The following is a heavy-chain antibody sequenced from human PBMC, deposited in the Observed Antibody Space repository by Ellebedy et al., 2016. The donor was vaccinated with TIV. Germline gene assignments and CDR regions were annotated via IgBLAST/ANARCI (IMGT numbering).Heavy chain of an antibody. CDR2: ISGSGGTT. CDR1: GFTFSSYA. Sequence: GESLKISXAASGFTFSSYAMSWVRPAPGKGLEWVSAISGSGGTTYSADSVKGRFTISRDNSKNTLYLQMNSLRAEDTAVYYCAARHYDILTGYPFYYYYGMDVWGQGTTVTVSS. D-gene: IGHD3-9*01. V-gene: IGHV3-23*01. CDR3: AARHYDILTGYPFYYYYGMDV. J-gene: IGHJ6*02.